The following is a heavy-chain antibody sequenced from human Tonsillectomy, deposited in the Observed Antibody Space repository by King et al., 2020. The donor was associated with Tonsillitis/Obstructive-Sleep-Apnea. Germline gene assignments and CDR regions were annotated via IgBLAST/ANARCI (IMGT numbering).Heavy chain of an antibody. CDR1: GFTFSGSA. D-gene: IGHD2-2*01. CDR3: TRHKLGYCSSTSCYAFDI. Sequence: EVQLVESGGGLVQPGGSLKLSCAASGFTFSGSAMHWVRQASGKGLEWVGRIRSKANSYATAYAASVKGRFTISRDDSKNTAYLQMNGLKTEDTAVYYCTRHKLGYCSSTSCYAFDIWGQGTMVTVSS. J-gene: IGHJ3*02. CDR2: IRSKANSYAT. V-gene: IGHV3-73*01.